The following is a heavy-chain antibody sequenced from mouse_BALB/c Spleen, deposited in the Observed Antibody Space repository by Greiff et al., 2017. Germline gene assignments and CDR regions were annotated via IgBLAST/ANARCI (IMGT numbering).Heavy chain of an antibody. J-gene: IGHJ3*01. V-gene: IGHV14-3*02. CDR1: GFNIKDTY. Sequence: EVQLQQSGAELVKPGASVKLSCTASGFNIKDTYMHWVKQRPEQGLEWIGRIDPANGNTKYDPKFQGKATITADTSSNTAYMQLSSLTSEDSAVYCCARWDDGYYEGFAYWGQGTLVTVSA. CDR3: ARWDDGYYEGFAY. CDR2: IDPANGNT. D-gene: IGHD2-3*01.